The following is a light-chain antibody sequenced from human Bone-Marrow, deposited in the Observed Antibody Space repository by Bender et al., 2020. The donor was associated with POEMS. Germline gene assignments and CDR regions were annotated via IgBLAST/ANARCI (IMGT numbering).Light chain of an antibody. J-gene: IGLJ3*02. CDR1: GANIGGNN. V-gene: IGLV1-44*01. CDR2: SNY. Sequence: QSVLTQPPSASGTPGQRVTIPCSGGGANIGGNNVNWYQHLPGTAPRLVVYSNYQRPSGVPARFSGSKSGTSASLAISDIQSEDEGDYYCSSWDDSLSGWVFGGGNKLTVL. CDR3: SSWDDSLSGWV.